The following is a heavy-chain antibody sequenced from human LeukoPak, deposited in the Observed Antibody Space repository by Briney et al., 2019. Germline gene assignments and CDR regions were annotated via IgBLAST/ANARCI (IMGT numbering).Heavy chain of an antibody. J-gene: IGHJ4*02. D-gene: IGHD2-8*02. V-gene: IGHV4-61*02. CDR3: ARGYWFYFDY. CDR2: IYTRGST. CDR1: GGSISSGSYY. Sequence: PSETLSLTCTVSGGSISSGSYYWSWIRQPAGKGLEWIGRIYTRGSTNCNPSLKSRVTISVDTSKNQFSLRLSSVTAADTAVYYCARGYWFYFDYWGQGTLVTVSS.